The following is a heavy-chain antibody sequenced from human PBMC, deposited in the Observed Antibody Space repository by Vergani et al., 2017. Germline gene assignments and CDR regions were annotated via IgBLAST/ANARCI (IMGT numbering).Heavy chain of an antibody. D-gene: IGHD4-23*01. J-gene: IGHJ6*03. CDR3: ARGEVRRGGXSRETHGGHYYYYYMDV. Sequence: QVQLVQSGAEVKKPGSSVKVSCKASGGTFSSYAISWVRQAPGQGLEWMGGIIPIFGTENYAQKFQGRVTITADESTSTAYMELSSLRSEDTAVYYCARGEVRRGGXSRETHGGHYYYYYMDVWGKGTTVTVSS. CDR2: IIPIFGTE. CDR1: GGTFSSYA. V-gene: IGHV1-69*01.